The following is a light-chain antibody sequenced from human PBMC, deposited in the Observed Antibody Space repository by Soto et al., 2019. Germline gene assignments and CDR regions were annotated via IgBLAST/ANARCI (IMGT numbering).Light chain of an antibody. CDR3: QQIYSFWT. CDR2: AAS. CDR1: QSISRY. J-gene: IGKJ1*01. V-gene: IGKV1-39*01. Sequence: DIQMTQSPSSLSASVGDRVTITCRASQSISRYLNWYQHKPGKAPNLLIYAASSLQSGVPSRVSGSGSGTDFTLTISCLQPEDFATYNCQQIYSFWTFGQGTKVEIK.